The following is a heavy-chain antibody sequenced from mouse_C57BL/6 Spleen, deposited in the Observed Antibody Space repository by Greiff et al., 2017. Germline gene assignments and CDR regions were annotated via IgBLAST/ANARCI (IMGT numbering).Heavy chain of an antibody. J-gene: IGHJ3*01. CDR3: ARSRGLDSSGSAWFAY. D-gene: IGHD3-2*02. Sequence: QVQLQQSGAELARPGASVKLSCKASGYTFTSYGISWVKQRTGQGLEWIGEIYPRSGNTYYNEKFKGKATLTADKSSSTAYVELRSLTSEDSAVYFCARSRGLDSSGSAWFAYWGQGTLVTVSA. CDR1: GYTFTSYG. V-gene: IGHV1-81*01. CDR2: IYPRSGNT.